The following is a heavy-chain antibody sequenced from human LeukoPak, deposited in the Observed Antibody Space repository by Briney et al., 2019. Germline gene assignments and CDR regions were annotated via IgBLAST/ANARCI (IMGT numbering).Heavy chain of an antibody. D-gene: IGHD3-3*01. Sequence: SETLSLTCTVSGGSISSFYRSWIRQPPGKGLEWIGYISDSGSTNYNPSLKSRVTISVDTSKNKFSLKLSSVTAADTAVYYCARVIMSSLYYYYMDVWGKGTTVTVSS. CDR2: ISDSGST. J-gene: IGHJ6*03. V-gene: IGHV4-59*01. CDR1: GGSISSFY. CDR3: ARVIMSSLYYYYMDV.